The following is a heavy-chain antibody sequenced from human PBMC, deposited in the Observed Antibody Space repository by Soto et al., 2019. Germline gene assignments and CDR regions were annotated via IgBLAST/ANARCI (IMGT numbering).Heavy chain of an antibody. CDR1: GFTFSTYG. Sequence: QVQLVESGGGVVQPGRSLRLSCAASGFTFSTYGMHWVRQAPGKGLEWVAFISYDENKKYYADSVKGRFTISRDNSKNTLYLQMNSLRAEDTAVYYCAKGGFGGVIPLTFYRGQGTLVTVSS. CDR2: ISYDENKK. J-gene: IGHJ4*02. CDR3: AKGGFGGVIPLTFY. D-gene: IGHD3-16*02. V-gene: IGHV3-30*18.